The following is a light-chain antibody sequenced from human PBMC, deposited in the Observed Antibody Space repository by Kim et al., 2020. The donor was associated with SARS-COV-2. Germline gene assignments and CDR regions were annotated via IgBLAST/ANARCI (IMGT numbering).Light chain of an antibody. CDR3: LLYYDGYRI. CDR1: TGAVTSGHH. CDR2: DTS. Sequence: QAVVTQEPSLTVSPGGTVTLTCGSSTGAVTSGHHPYWFQQKPGQAPRTMIYDTSNKHSWTPARLSGSLLGGKAALTLSGALPEDEAEDDCLLYYDGYRIFGGGTQLTVL. J-gene: IGLJ2*01. V-gene: IGLV7-46*01.